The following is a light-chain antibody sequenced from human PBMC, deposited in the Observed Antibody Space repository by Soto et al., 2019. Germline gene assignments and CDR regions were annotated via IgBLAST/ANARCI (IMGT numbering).Light chain of an antibody. CDR2: DVS. CDR3: NSYTTSSTYV. Sequence: QSALTQPASVSGSPGQSITISCTGTSSDVGRYNYVSWYQHHPGKAPKLMFYDVSNRPSGVSERFSVTKSGYTASLTISGLQAEDEADYYCNSYTTSSTYVFGTGTKLTVL. V-gene: IGLV2-14*03. J-gene: IGLJ1*01. CDR1: SSDVGRYNY.